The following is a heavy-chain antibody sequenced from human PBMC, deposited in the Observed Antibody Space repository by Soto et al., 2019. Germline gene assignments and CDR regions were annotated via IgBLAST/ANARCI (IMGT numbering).Heavy chain of an antibody. D-gene: IGHD3-22*01. V-gene: IGHV1-2*02. CDR2: INPNSGGT. J-gene: IGHJ4*02. CDR1: GYTFTGYY. CDR3: ARDLAYYYDSSGYSPDY. Sequence: ASVKVSCKASGYTFTGYYMHWVRPAPGQGLEWMGWINPNSGGTNYAQKFQGRVTMTRDTSISTAYMELSRLRSDDTAVYYCARDLAYYYDSSGYSPDYWGQGTLVTVSS.